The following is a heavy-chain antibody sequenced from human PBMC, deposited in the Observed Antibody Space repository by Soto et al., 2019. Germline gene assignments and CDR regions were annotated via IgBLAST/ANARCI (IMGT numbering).Heavy chain of an antibody. Sequence: EVQLVESGGGFVQRGGSLRLSCAVSGLTFSTNTINWVRQAPGKGLEWVSYIRTSSTAIYYADSVKGRFTISRDDAKSSLYLQMNSLRGEDTAVYYCVITDSGRERGYWGQGTLVTVSS. J-gene: IGHJ4*02. CDR3: VITDSGRERGY. CDR2: IRTSSTAI. V-gene: IGHV3-48*01. D-gene: IGHD3-10*01. CDR1: GLTFSTNT.